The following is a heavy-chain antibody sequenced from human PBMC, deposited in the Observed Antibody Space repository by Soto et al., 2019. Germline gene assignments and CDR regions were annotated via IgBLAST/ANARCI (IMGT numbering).Heavy chain of an antibody. CDR1: GFMFDGYA. D-gene: IGHD5-18*01. Sequence: PGGSLRLSCAASGFMFDGYAMHWVRQVPGKGPEWVSGISWNSSDMGYADSVKGRFTIFRDNAKNSLSLQMNSLRTEDTALYYCAKDSGYSYGKGSFDIWGQGTMVTVSS. V-gene: IGHV3-9*01. CDR3: AKDSGYSYGKGSFDI. J-gene: IGHJ3*02. CDR2: ISWNSSDM.